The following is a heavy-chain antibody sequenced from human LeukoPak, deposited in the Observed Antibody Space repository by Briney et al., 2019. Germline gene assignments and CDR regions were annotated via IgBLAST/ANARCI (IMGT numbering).Heavy chain of an antibody. J-gene: IGHJ4*01. CDR2: MKQDGSAK. CDR3: ARDNVGALDY. Sequence: QPGGSLILSCVASGFTFSSYWMAWVRQAPGKGLEWVANMKQDGSAKHYADSVKGRFSISRDNSKNSVYLQMDSLRAEDTALYYCARDNVGALDYWGHGTLVTVSS. D-gene: IGHD1-26*01. CDR1: GFTFSSYW. V-gene: IGHV3-7*01.